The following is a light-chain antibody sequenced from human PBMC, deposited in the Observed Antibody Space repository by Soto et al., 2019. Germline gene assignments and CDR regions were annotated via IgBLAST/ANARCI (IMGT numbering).Light chain of an antibody. Sequence: EIVLTQSPGTLSLSPGERATLSCRASQSVSSNYLAWYQQKPGQAPSLLIYDASSRATGFPDRFSGSGSGTDFTLTISRLEPEDFAVYYCHQYATSYTFGQGTKLEIK. CDR3: HQYATSYT. V-gene: IGKV3-20*01. CDR1: QSVSSNY. J-gene: IGKJ2*01. CDR2: DAS.